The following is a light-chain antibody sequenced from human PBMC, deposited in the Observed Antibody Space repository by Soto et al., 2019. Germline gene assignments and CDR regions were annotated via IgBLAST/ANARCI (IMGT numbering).Light chain of an antibody. CDR2: AAF. Sequence: AIPVTQSPSSLSASVGDRVSITCRARQDIRNDLAWYQQRPGQAPHLLIFAAFNLQSGVPSRFSGGGSGTHFTLTISGLQPDDFANYYCLQYYNFSWTFGQGTKVDI. V-gene: IGKV1-6*01. CDR1: QDIRND. J-gene: IGKJ1*01. CDR3: LQYYNFSWT.